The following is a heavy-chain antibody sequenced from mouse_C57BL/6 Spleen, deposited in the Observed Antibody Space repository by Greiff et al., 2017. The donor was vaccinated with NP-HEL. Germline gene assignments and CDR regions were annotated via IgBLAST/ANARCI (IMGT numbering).Heavy chain of an antibody. CDR3: AREGGSSYDY. CDR1: GFNIKNTY. J-gene: IGHJ3*01. CDR2: IAPANGTT. V-gene: IGHV14-3*01. Sequence: EVQLVESVAELVRPGASVKLSCTASGFNIKNTYMPWVKQRPEQGLEWIGRIAPANGTTKYAPKFQGKATITAATSSNTAYLQLSSLTSEDTAIYYCAREGGSSYDYWGQGTLVTVSA. D-gene: IGHD1-1*01.